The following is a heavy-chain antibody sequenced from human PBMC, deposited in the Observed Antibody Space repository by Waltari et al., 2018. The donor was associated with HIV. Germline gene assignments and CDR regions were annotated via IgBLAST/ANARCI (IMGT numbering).Heavy chain of an antibody. CDR3: ARDGYYYDSSGYSSYFDY. J-gene: IGHJ4*02. CDR2: INAGNGNT. V-gene: IGHV1-3*01. CDR1: GYTFTSYA. D-gene: IGHD3-22*01. Sequence: QVQLVQSGAEVKKPGASVKVSCKASGYTFTSYAMHWVRQAPGQRLEWMGWINAGNGNTKYSQKVQGRVTVTRDTSASTAYMELSSLRSEDTAVYYCARDGYYYDSSGYSSYFDYWGQGTLVTVSS.